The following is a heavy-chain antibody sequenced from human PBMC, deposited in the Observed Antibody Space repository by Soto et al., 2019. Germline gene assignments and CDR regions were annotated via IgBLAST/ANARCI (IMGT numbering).Heavy chain of an antibody. V-gene: IGHV1-69*13. CDR1: GGTFSSYA. D-gene: IGHD6-13*01. Sequence: SGKVSCNASGGTFSSYAISWVRQAPGQGLEWMGGIIPIFGTANYAQKFQGRVTITADESTSTAYMELSSLRSEDTAVYYCALNHSSSLGNWFDPWGHGSLVPVSP. J-gene: IGHJ5*02. CDR3: ALNHSSSLGNWFDP. CDR2: IIPIFGTA.